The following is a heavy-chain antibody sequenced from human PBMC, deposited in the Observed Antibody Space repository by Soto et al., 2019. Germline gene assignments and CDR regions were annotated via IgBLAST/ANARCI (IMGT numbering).Heavy chain of an antibody. CDR3: ARVRLSRRWWFGL. V-gene: IGHV4-59*01. CDR2: IYYSAST. J-gene: IGHJ5*02. CDR1: GGSISSYY. Sequence: SETLSLTCTVSGGSISSYYWSWIRQPPGRGLEWIGSIYYSASTNYNPSLKSRVPLSEATPKNQSSLKLSSVTVADTAVYYCARVRLSRRWWFGLWGQGTLVTGFS. D-gene: IGHD3-16*02.